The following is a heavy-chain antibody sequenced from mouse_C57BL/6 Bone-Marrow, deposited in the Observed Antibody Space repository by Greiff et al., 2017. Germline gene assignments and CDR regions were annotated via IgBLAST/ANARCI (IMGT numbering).Heavy chain of an antibody. V-gene: IGHV1-59*01. CDR1: GYSFTSSW. CDR3: ASEGLHWYYAMDY. D-gene: IGHD3-3*01. J-gene: IGHJ4*01. CDR2: IDPSDSYT. Sequence: QLQQPGAELVRPGTSVKLSCKASGYSFTSSWMHWVKQRPGQGLEWIGVIDPSDSYTNSHQKFKGKATLTVDTSSSTAYMQLSSLTSEDSAVYYCASEGLHWYYAMDYWGQGTSVTVSS.